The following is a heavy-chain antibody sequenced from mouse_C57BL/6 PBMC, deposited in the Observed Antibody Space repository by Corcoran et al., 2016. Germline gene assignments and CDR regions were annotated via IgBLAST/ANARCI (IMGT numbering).Heavy chain of an antibody. D-gene: IGHD2-4*01. CDR1: GYAFSSYW. CDR2: IYPGDGDT. V-gene: IGHV1-80*01. CDR3: ARWDYDVNWYFDV. J-gene: IGHJ1*03. Sequence: QVQLQQSGAELVKPGASVKISCKASGYAFSSYWMNWVKQRPGKGLEWIGQIYPGDGDTNYNGKFKGKATLTADKSSSTAYMQLSSLTSEDSAVYFCARWDYDVNWYFDVWGTATTVTVSS.